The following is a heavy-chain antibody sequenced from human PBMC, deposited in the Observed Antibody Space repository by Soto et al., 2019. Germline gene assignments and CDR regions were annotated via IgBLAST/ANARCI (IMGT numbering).Heavy chain of an antibody. J-gene: IGHJ6*01. V-gene: IGHV3-23*01. Sequence: GGSLTLSCASSGFAFSSYAMSWVRQAPGEGLEWVSAISGSGGSTYYADSVKGRFTISRDNSKNTLYLQMNSLRAEDTAVCYCARAGGRGGNSHYLSYGMDVLGQETRAT. CDR1: GFAFSSYA. D-gene: IGHD2-21*02. CDR3: ARAGGRGGNSHYLSYGMDV. CDR2: ISGSGGST.